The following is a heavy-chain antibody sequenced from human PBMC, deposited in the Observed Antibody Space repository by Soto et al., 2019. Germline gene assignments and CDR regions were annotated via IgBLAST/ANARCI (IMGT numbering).Heavy chain of an antibody. D-gene: IGHD1-26*01. Sequence: EVQVVESGGCLVKPGGSLRLSCTFTFSMYSMNWVRQAPGKGLEWVASISSGSAYIKYAESVKGRFTISRDNAKNSLHLQMNSLRAEDTAIYHCARDQGGSYDSWFDPWGQGTLVTVSS. CDR3: ARDQGGSYDSWFDP. V-gene: IGHV3-21*06. CDR2: ISSGSAYI. CDR1: FTFSMYS. J-gene: IGHJ5*02.